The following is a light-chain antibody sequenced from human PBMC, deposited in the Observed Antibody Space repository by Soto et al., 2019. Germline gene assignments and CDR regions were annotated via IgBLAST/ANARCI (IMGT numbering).Light chain of an antibody. CDR2: ENN. V-gene: IGLV1-40*01. Sequence: QSVLTQPPSVSEAPGQRVTISCTGSSSNIGAGYEAHWYQQVPGTAPKLLIYENNNRPSGVPDRFSGSKSGTSGSLAITGLHAEDEADYYCQSYDSSLSGYVFGTGTKLTGL. CDR1: SSNIGAGYE. J-gene: IGLJ1*01. CDR3: QSYDSSLSGYV.